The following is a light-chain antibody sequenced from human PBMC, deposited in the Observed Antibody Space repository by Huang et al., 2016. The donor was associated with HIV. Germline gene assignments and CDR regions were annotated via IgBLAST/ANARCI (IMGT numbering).Light chain of an antibody. CDR3: QQTYRSPFT. CDR2: AAS. V-gene: IGKV1-39*01. Sequence: DIQMTQSPSSLSASVGDRVTITCRASQSVTTYVSWYQQRPGKAPKLLIYAASSLTSGVPSRISGSGSGTDFTLTISNLQPEDFATYYCQQTYRSPFTFGGGTKVEIK. CDR1: QSVTTY. J-gene: IGKJ4*01.